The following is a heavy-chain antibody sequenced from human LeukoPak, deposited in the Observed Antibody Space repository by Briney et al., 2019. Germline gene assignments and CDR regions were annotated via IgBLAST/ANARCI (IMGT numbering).Heavy chain of an antibody. CDR3: ARDNDHGTFQAENY. D-gene: IGHD1-1*01. V-gene: IGHV1-2*02. CDR2: INPNSGDT. J-gene: IGHJ4*02. Sequence: GASVTVSCKAFGYTFTDYHMHWVRQAPGQGLEWMGWINPNSGDTNYAQKFQGRVTVTTDTSTSTAYMELRGLRSDDTAVYYCARDNDHGTFQAENYWGPGTLVTVSS. CDR1: GYTFTDYH.